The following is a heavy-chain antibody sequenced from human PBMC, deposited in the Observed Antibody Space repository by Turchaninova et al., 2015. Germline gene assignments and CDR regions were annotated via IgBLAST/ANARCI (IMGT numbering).Heavy chain of an antibody. Sequence: EVQLVESGGGLVKPGGSLRLSCVASGFDFIYYIMHWVRQAPGKGVVGVACIPRGSSYIRDADSVEARFTVARDNAMNSRYLQMNSLRAEDTAVYYWTIDLPEEVVVVASPGDYWGQGTLVTVSS. D-gene: IGHD2-15*01. J-gene: IGHJ4*02. V-gene: IGHV3-21*01. CDR3: TIDLPEEVVVVASPGDY. CDR1: GFDFIYYI. CDR2: IPRGSSYI.